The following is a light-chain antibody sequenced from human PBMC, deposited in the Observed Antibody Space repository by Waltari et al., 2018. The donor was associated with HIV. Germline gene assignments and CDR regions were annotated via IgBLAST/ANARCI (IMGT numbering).Light chain of an antibody. CDR2: AAS. V-gene: IGKV1-39*01. J-gene: IGKJ1*01. Sequence: DIQMTQSPSSVSASVGDRVTITCRTSQTIRTNLNWYQHKPGKAPKLLIYAASSLQSGVPSRFSASGFGTDFTLTINSLQPEDFASYFCLQTYSSPWTFGQGTKV. CDR3: LQTYSSPWT. CDR1: QTIRTN.